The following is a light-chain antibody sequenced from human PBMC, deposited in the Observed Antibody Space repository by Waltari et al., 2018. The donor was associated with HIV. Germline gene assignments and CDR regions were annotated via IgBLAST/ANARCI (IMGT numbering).Light chain of an antibody. V-gene: IGLV1-47*01. Sequence: QSVLTQPPSASGTPGQRVTISCSTSASTKIARDYLFWFQHHPGAAPKLLIYQAVQRPPWVTAGFSGSRSATSASLAISGLRSEDEAHYYCAAYDDGLGGYVFGTGTKVTVL. CDR1: ASTKIARDY. J-gene: IGLJ1*01. CDR3: AAYDDGLGGYV. CDR2: QAV.